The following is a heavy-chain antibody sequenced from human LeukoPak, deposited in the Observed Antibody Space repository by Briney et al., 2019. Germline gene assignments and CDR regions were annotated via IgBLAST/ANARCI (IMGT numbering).Heavy chain of an antibody. CDR1: GGSFSGYY. V-gene: IGHV4-34*01. J-gene: IGHJ4*02. D-gene: IGHD3-10*01. CDR2: INHSGSN. Sequence: SETLSLTCAVSGGSFSGYYWSWIRQPPGKGLEWIGEINHSGSNNSNPSPKSRVTISVDTSKNQCSLKLSSVAAADTAVYYCASGGAIPMVRGVITYFDYWGQGTLVTVSS. CDR3: ASGGAIPMVRGVITYFDY.